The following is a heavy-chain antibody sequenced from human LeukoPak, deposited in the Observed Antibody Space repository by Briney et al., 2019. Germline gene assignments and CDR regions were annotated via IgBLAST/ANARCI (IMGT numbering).Heavy chain of an antibody. CDR1: GYTFTSYD. CDR3: ARKVTYYDNFDP. Sequence: ASVKVSCKASGYTFTSYDINWVRQATGQGLEWMGWMNPNSGNTGYAQKFQGRVTMTRNTSISTAYMELSSLRFEDTAVYYCARKVTYYDNFDPWGQGTLVTVSS. D-gene: IGHD3-9*01. CDR2: MNPNSGNT. J-gene: IGHJ5*02. V-gene: IGHV1-8*01.